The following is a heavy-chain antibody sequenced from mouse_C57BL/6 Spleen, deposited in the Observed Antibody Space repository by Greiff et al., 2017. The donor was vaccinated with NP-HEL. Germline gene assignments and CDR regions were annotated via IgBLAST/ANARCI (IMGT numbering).Heavy chain of an antibody. CDR2: IHPNSGST. D-gene: IGHD2-4*01. CDR1: GYTFTSYW. V-gene: IGHV1-64*01. CDR3: ARFDDYDGYYAMDY. J-gene: IGHJ4*01. Sequence: QVQLQQPGAELVKPGASVKLSCKASGYTFTSYWMHWVKQRPGQGLEWIGMIHPNSGSTNYNEKFKSKATLTVDKSSSTAYMQLSSLTSEDSAVYYGARFDDYDGYYAMDYWGQGTSVTVSS.